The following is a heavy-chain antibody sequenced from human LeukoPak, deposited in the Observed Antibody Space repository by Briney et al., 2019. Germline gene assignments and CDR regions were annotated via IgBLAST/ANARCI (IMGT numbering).Heavy chain of an antibody. V-gene: IGHV4-38-2*02. CDR1: GFTFSSYG. J-gene: IGHJ4*02. CDR3: ARDLNDSSGYYSFFFDY. D-gene: IGHD3-22*01. CDR2: IYYSGST. Sequence: PGGTLRLSCAASGFTFSSYGMSWVRQAPGKGLEGIGSIYYSGSTYYNPSLKSRVTISVDTSKNQFSLKLSSVTAADTAVYYCARDLNDSSGYYSFFFDYWGQGTLVTVSS.